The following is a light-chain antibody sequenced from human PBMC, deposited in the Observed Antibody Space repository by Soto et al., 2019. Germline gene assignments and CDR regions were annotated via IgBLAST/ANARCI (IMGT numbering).Light chain of an antibody. V-gene: IGKV3-15*01. CDR1: QTVSRN. J-gene: IGKJ2*03. CDR2: GSF. CDR3: QQFNNLPYS. Sequence: EVVMTQSPATLSVSPGESATISCRASQTVSRNLAWYQQKPGQAPRLLIDGSFTMATGVPARFSASRSGTEFTLTITSPQSEDFALYFCQQFNNLPYSFGQGTKLEIK.